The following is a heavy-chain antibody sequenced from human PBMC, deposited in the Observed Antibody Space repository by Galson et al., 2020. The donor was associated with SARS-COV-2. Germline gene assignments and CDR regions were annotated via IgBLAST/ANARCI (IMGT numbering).Heavy chain of an antibody. D-gene: IGHD6-19*01. CDR3: ANSGGPRSSGWYDYYYYYGMDV. CDR2: ISFDATDK. J-gene: IGHJ6*02. CDR1: GFTFSNSG. Sequence: GGSLRLSCAASGFTFSNSGMLWVRQAPGEGLEWVAVISFDATDKHYGDSVKGRFTISRDNSKKTLYLQMNSLRVEDTAIYYCANSGGPRSSGWYDYYYYYGMDVWGQGTTVTVSS. V-gene: IGHV3-30*18.